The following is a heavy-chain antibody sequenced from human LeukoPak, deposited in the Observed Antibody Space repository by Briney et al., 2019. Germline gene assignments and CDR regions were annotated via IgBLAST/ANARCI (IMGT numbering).Heavy chain of an antibody. Sequence: GASVKVSCKASGYTFTGYYMHWVRQATGQGLEWMGWINPNSGGTNYAQKFQGRVTMTRDTSISTAYMELSRLRSDDTAVYYCARGVAYYDILTGPVCDYWGQGTLVTVSS. CDR1: GYTFTGYY. J-gene: IGHJ4*02. V-gene: IGHV1-2*02. CDR3: ARGVAYYDILTGPVCDY. D-gene: IGHD3-9*01. CDR2: INPNSGGT.